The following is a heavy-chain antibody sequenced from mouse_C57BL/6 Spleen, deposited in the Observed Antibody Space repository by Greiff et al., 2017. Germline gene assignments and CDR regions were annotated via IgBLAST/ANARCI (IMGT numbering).Heavy chain of an antibody. V-gene: IGHV5-4*03. CDR2: ISDGGSYT. J-gene: IGHJ2*01. CDR3: ARGQLRGYFDY. D-gene: IGHD1-1*01. CDR1: GFTFSSYA. Sequence: EVKVVESGGGLVKPGGSLKLSCAASGFTFSSYAMSWVRQTPEKRLEWVATISDGGSYTYYPDNVKGRFTISRDNAKNNLYLQMSHLKSEDTAMYYCARGQLRGYFDYWGQGTTLTVSS.